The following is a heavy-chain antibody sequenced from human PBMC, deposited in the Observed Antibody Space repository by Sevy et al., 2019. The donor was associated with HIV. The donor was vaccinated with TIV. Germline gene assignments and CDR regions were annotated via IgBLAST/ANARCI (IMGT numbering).Heavy chain of an antibody. Sequence: SETLSLTCTVSGFSISSAYYWSWIRQSPGKGLERIGSIYHSGSAYYNLSLPNRATLPIDTSKSQFSLNLTSVTAADTAVYFCARGPLTSFRWFGELSWGFDYWGQGALVTVSS. J-gene: IGHJ4*02. V-gene: IGHV4-38-2*02. CDR3: ARGPLTSFRWFGELSWGFDY. D-gene: IGHD3-10*01. CDR2: IYHSGSA. CDR1: GFSISSAYY.